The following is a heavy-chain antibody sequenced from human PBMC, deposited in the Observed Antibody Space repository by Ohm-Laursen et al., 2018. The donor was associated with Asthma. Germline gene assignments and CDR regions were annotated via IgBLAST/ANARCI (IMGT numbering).Heavy chain of an antibody. J-gene: IGHJ4*02. CDR3: ARGPMHDYYFDN. Sequence: SETLSLTCTVSGGSIGSDDYYLSWIRQPPGKGLEWIGYIYHSVGTYYSPSLKSRVTISGDKSKNQFSLKLSFVTAADTAVYYCARGPMHDYYFDNWGQGTLVTVSS. D-gene: IGHD1-1*01. CDR1: GGSIGSDDYY. V-gene: IGHV4-30-4*01. CDR2: IYHSVGT.